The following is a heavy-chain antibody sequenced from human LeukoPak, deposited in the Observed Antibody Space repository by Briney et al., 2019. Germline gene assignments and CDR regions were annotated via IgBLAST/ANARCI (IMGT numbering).Heavy chain of an antibody. CDR3: ARRRDYYDSRGYYAFDI. Sequence: SETLSLTCNVSGGSISSDYWTWIRQPPGKGLEWIGNIYYSGSTNYNPSLKSRGTISVDTSKNQFSLKLNSVTAADTAVYYCARRRDYYDSRGYYAFDIWGHGTMVTVSS. CDR1: GGSISSDY. V-gene: IGHV4-59*01. CDR2: IYYSGST. D-gene: IGHD3-22*01. J-gene: IGHJ3*02.